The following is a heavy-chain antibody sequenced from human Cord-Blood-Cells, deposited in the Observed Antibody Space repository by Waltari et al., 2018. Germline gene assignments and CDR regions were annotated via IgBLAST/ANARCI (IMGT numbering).Heavy chain of an antibody. Sequence: QLQLQESGPGLVKPSETLSLTCTVSGGSISSSSYSWGWIRQPPGKGLEWIGSIYYSGSTYYNPSLKSRVTISVDTSKNQFSLKLSSVTAADTAVYYCARHQGGYDDAFDIWGQGTMVTVSS. CDR1: GGSISSSSYS. CDR3: ARHQGGYDDAFDI. J-gene: IGHJ3*02. V-gene: IGHV4-39*07. D-gene: IGHD5-12*01. CDR2: IYYSGST.